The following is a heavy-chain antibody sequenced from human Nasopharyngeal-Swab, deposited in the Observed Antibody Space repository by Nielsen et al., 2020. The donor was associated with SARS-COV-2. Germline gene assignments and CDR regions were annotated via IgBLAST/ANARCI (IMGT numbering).Heavy chain of an antibody. J-gene: IGHJ4*02. CDR3: ARMDAATDF. Sequence: WIRQPPGKGLEWVGYVYYTGGTSYNPSLKSRVTRSLDTSKKQFSLRLTSVTPADTAIYYCARMDAATDFWGQGTLVTVSS. CDR2: VYYTGGT. D-gene: IGHD2-15*01. V-gene: IGHV4-59*08.